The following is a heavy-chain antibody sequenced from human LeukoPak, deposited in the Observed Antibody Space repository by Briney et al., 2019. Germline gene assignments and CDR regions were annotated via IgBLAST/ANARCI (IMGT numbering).Heavy chain of an antibody. J-gene: IGHJ4*02. CDR1: GFTVSSNY. CDR2: ISGGGGST. V-gene: IGHV3-23*01. D-gene: IGHD2-15*01. Sequence: GGSLRLSCAASGFTVSSNYMRWVRQAPGKGLEWVSVISGGGGSTYYADSVKGRFTISRDNSKNTLYLQMNSLRAEDTAVYYCAKADIVVVVAAYFDYWGQGTLVTVSS. CDR3: AKADIVVVVAAYFDY.